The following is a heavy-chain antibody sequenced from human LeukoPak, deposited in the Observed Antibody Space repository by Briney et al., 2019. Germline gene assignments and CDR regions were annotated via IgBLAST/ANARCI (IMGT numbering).Heavy chain of an antibody. V-gene: IGHV4-34*01. Sequence: SETLSLTCAVYGGSFSGYYWSWIRQPPGKGLEWIGEINHSGSTNYSPSLKSRVTISVDTSKNQFSLKLSSVTAADTAVYYCARHGTRYYYYYMDVWGKGTTVTISS. J-gene: IGHJ6*03. D-gene: IGHD1-26*01. CDR3: ARHGTRYYYYYMDV. CDR1: GGSFSGYY. CDR2: INHSGST.